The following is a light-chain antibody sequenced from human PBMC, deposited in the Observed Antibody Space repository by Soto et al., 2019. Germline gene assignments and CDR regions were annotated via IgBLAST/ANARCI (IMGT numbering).Light chain of an antibody. CDR2: GVS. J-gene: IGLJ3*02. V-gene: IGLV2-14*01. Sequence: QSALTQPASVSGSPGQSITISCTGTSSDVGDYNYVSWYQQHPGKAPKLMIYGVSNRPSGVSNRFSGSKSGNTASLTISGIQAEDEDDYYCISYTSSSTLVFGGGTKVTVL. CDR3: ISYTSSSTLV. CDR1: SSDVGDYNY.